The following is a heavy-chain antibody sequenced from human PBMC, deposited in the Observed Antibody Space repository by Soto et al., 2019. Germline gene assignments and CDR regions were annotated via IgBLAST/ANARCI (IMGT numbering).Heavy chain of an antibody. CDR3: VRGGKTAGGFDV. Sequence: QVQLVESGGGAVQPGRPLRLSCAASGFTLSDYGMHWVRQAPDKGLEWVAVIWSDGNRKYYADSVKGRFTISRDNPDNTLFLEMNSLTADDTAVYYCVRGGKTAGGFDVWGQGTMVTVSS. CDR2: IWSDGNRK. D-gene: IGHD2-15*01. CDR1: GFTLSDYG. J-gene: IGHJ3*01. V-gene: IGHV3-33*01.